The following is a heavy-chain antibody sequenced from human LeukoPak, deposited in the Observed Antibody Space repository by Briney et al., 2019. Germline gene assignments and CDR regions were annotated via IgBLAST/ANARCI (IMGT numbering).Heavy chain of an antibody. D-gene: IGHD2-2*01. V-gene: IGHV3-23*01. CDR3: AKWGYCTSTSCSAEPFDI. CDR2: ISGSGSNT. CDR1: GLTYINYA. Sequence: GGSLRHSCAASGLTYINYAMSWVRQAPGKGLEWVSGISGSGSNTYYAGSVKGRFTISRDNSKNTLHLQMNNLRAEDTAVYYCAKWGYCTSTSCSAEPFDIWGQGTMVTVSS. J-gene: IGHJ3*02.